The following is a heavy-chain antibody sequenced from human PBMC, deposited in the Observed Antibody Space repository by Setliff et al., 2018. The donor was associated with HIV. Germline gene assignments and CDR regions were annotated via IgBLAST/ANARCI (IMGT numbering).Heavy chain of an antibody. V-gene: IGHV4-4*09. D-gene: IGHD6-19*01. CDR2: INSSGRT. Sequence: SETLSLTCTVSGGSISSFYWSWIRQPPGKGPEWIGYINSSGRTNYNPSLKGRVTISLDTSKNRFSLKLNSVTATDTAVYYCARHPEQWLAHFDYWGQGTLVTVSS. J-gene: IGHJ4*02. CDR3: ARHPEQWLAHFDY. CDR1: GGSISSFY.